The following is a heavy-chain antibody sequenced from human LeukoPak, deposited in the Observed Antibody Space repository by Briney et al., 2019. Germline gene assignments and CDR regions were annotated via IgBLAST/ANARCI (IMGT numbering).Heavy chain of an antibody. CDR3: AKDGVRGVRDYYGMDV. V-gene: IGHV3-53*05. J-gene: IGHJ6*02. Sequence: GGSLRLSCAASGFTVSSNYMSWVRQAPGKGLEWVSVIYSGGSTYYADSVKGRFTISRDNSKNTLYLQMNSLRAEDTAVYYCAKDGVRGVRDYYGMDVWGQGTTVTVSS. CDR1: GFTVSSNY. CDR2: IYSGGST. D-gene: IGHD3-10*01.